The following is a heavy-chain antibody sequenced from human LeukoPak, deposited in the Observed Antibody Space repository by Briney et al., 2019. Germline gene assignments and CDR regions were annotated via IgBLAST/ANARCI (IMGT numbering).Heavy chain of an antibody. D-gene: IGHD6-19*01. V-gene: IGHV1-18*01. CDR1: GYTFTSYG. Sequence: ASVKVSCKASGYTFTSYGISWVRQAPGQGLEWKGWISAYNGNTNYAQKLQGRVTMTTDTSTSTAYMELRSLRSDDTAVYYCARLCSSGWYNWFDPWGQGTLVTVSS. CDR3: ARLCSSGWYNWFDP. CDR2: ISAYNGNT. J-gene: IGHJ5*02.